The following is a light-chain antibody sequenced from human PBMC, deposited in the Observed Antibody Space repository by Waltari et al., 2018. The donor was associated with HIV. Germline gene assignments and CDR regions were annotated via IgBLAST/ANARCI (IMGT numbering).Light chain of an antibody. J-gene: IGKJ2*01. CDR1: QSVSDY. CDR2: DAS. Sequence: EIVLTQSPATLSLSPGERATLPCRASQSVSDYLAWYQQKPGQAPRLLIYDASNRATGIPARFSGSGSGTDFTLTISSLEPEDFAVYYCQHRSSWLPYTFGQGTKLEIK. V-gene: IGKV3-11*01. CDR3: QHRSSWLPYT.